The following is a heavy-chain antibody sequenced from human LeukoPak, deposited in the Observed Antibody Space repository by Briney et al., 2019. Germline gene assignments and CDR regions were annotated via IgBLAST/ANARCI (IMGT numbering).Heavy chain of an antibody. CDR1: GVTSSCFW. D-gene: IGHD5-12*01. V-gene: IGHV3-74*01. Sequence: GRSLRLSCAASGVTSSCFWMHWVRQAAGKGLVWVSRINSDGSTPNSAASVTGRFTISRDNAKNTLDLRMNSLRAEDTAVYYCVDPRGYSAYDLDYWGRGTLVTVSS. J-gene: IGHJ4*02. CDR3: VDPRGYSAYDLDY. CDR2: INSDGSTP.